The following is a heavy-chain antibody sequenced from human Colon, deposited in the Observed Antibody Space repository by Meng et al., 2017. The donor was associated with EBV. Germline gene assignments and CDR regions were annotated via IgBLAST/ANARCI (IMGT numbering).Heavy chain of an antibody. CDR2: TSHSGST. D-gene: IGHD3-22*01. CDR3: ASSDYYRSDY. CDR1: GGSISRSDW. Sequence: QVQLQESGPGLVKPSXXMXLTCAVSGGSISRSDWWSWVRQPPGKGLEWIGETSHSGSTDYSPSLKSRVTISLDKSKNQLSLKLNSVTVADTAVYYCASSDYYRSDYWGQGTLVTVSS. V-gene: IGHV4-4*02. J-gene: IGHJ4*02.